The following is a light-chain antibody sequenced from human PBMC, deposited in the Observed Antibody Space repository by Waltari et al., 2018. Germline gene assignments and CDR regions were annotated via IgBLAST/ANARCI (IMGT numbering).Light chain of an antibody. CDR2: GAS. V-gene: IGKV3-20*01. CDR1: QSVSRA. J-gene: IGKJ1*01. Sequence: EIVLTQSPGTLSLSPGERATLSCMASQSVSRALAWYQQKPGQAPRLLIYGASNRATGIPDRFSGSGSGTDFSLTISSLEPEDFAVYYCQHYLRLPATFGQGTKVEIK. CDR3: QHYLRLPAT.